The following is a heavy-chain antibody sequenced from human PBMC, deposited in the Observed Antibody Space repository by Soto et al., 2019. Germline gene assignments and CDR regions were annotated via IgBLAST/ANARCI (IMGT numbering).Heavy chain of an antibody. CDR2: ISVAGTA. D-gene: IGHD5-12*01. Sequence: VGSLRLSCAASGFTVTSNYITWVRQATGKGLEWVSVISVAGTAHYAESVKGRVTVTRDKSENTVYLQMDSLRAEDTAVYYCARAVRSGYNYYYYNGIDVWGQGTTVTVSS. CDR1: GFTVTSNY. CDR3: ARAVRSGYNYYYYNGIDV. J-gene: IGHJ6*02. V-gene: IGHV3-53*01.